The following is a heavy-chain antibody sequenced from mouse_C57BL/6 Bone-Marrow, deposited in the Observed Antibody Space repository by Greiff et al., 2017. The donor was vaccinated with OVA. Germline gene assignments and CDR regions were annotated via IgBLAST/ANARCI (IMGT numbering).Heavy chain of an antibody. Sequence: VQLQQSGPELVKPGASVKISCKASGYSFTGYYMNWVKQSPETSLEWVGEINPSTGGTTYNQKFKAKATLTVDKSSSTAYMPLKSLTSEDSAVYYCARLGDGYFAWFAYWGQGTLVTVSA. CDR3: ARLGDGYFAWFAY. D-gene: IGHD2-3*01. V-gene: IGHV1-42*01. J-gene: IGHJ3*01. CDR2: INPSTGGT. CDR1: GYSFTGYY.